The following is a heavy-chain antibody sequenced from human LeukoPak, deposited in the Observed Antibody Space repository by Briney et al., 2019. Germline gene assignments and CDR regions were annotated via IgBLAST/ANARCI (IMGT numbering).Heavy chain of an antibody. D-gene: IGHD6-13*01. J-gene: IGHJ5*01. CDR2: MYHSGST. CDR3: ARAPRQSSWYDS. V-gene: IGHV4-38-2*02. CDR1: GYSISNGYY. Sequence: TSENLSLTCSVSGYSISNGYYWGWIRQPPGKGLEWIGTMYHSGSTYYTPSLQSRVTISIGTSTNEVSLRLTSVTATDTAVYFCARAPRQSSWYDSWGQGTLVTVSS.